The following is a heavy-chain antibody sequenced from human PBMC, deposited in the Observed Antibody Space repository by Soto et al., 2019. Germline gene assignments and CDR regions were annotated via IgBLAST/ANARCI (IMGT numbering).Heavy chain of an antibody. Sequence: QLQLQESGSGLLKPSQTLSLTCAVSGGSISSGGYSWSWIRQPPGQGLEWIGYIYHSGSTYYSPSLKSQVTISVDRSKHQFSLKLSSVTAADTAVYYCASTLSITMVRGVYFRTDAFDIRGQGTMVTVSS. D-gene: IGHD3-10*01. CDR2: IYHSGST. CDR1: GGSISSGGYS. V-gene: IGHV4-30-2*01. CDR3: ASTLSITMVRGVYFRTDAFDI. J-gene: IGHJ3*02.